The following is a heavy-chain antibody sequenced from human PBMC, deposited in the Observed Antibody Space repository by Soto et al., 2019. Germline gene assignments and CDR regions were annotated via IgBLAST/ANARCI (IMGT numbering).Heavy chain of an antibody. CDR3: ARGWGYDSNDYYYAY. D-gene: IGHD3-22*01. CDR1: GGTFSRHA. CDR2: IIPIFGTA. J-gene: IGHJ4*02. Sequence: QVQLVQSGAEVRKPGSSVKVSCKASGGTFSRHAISWVRQAPGQGLEWMGGIIPIFGTANHAQKFQGRVTIIADESTNTVYMELSSLKSEDTAMYYCARGWGYDSNDYYYAYWGQGTLVIVS. V-gene: IGHV1-69*01.